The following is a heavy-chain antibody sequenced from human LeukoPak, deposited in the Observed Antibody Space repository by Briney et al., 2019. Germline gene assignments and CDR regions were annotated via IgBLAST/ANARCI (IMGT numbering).Heavy chain of an antibody. J-gene: IGHJ3*02. V-gene: IGHV3-30*02. Sequence: PGGSLRLSCAASGFTFSSYGMHWVRQAPGKGLEWVAFIRYDGSNKYYADSVKGRFTISRDNSKNTLYLQMNSLRAEDTAVYYCARGHYYYDSSYDAFDIWGQGTMVTVSS. CDR1: GFTFSSYG. CDR2: IRYDGSNK. CDR3: ARGHYYYDSSYDAFDI. D-gene: IGHD3-22*01.